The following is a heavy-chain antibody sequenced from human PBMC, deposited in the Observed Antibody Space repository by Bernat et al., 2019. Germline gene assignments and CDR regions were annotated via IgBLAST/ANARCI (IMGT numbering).Heavy chain of an antibody. D-gene: IGHD2-15*01. V-gene: IGHV3-7*01. Sequence: EVQLVESGGGLVQPGGSLRLSCAASGFTFSPYWINWVRQAPGKGLEWVANIKQDGSEKYYEDSVKGRFTISRDNAKNSLYVQMNSLRAEDTAVYYCAGRYCDGGSCYSPIDYWGQGTLVTVSS. CDR2: IKQDGSEK. CDR3: AGRYCDGGSCYSPIDY. J-gene: IGHJ4*02. CDR1: GFTFSPYW.